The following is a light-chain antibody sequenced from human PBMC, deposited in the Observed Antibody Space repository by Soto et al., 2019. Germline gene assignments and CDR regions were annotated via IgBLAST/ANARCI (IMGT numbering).Light chain of an antibody. J-gene: IGKJ2*01. CDR3: QQYVTSPYT. Sequence: EIVLPQSPATLSLSPGESPPLSCRPSQRFSRGSLAWYRQKPGQAPRLPIYVASNRATGIPDRFSGSASGTDFTLTISRLEPEDFAVYYCQQYVTSPYTFGQGTKLEIK. V-gene: IGKV3-20*01. CDR2: VAS. CDR1: QRFSRGS.